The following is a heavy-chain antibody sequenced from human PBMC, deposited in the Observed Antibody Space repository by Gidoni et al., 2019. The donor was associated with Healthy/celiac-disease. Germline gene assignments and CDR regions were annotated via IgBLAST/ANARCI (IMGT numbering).Heavy chain of an antibody. CDR2: IYSGGST. D-gene: IGHD3-10*01. CDR3: ARGFGEFPRIGYYYGMDV. V-gene: IGHV3-53*01. Sequence: EVQLVESGGGLIQPGGSLRLSCAASGFTVSSNYMSWVRQAPGKGLEWVAVIYSGGSTYYADSVKGRFTISRDNSKNTLYLQMNSLRAEDTAVYYCARGFGEFPRIGYYYGMDVWGQGTTVTVSS. J-gene: IGHJ6*02. CDR1: GFTVSSNY.